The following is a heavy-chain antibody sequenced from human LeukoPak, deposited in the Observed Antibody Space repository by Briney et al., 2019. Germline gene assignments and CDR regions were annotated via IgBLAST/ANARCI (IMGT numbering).Heavy chain of an antibody. CDR1: GFTFSSYG. V-gene: IGHV3-33*01. CDR3: ARDKYYYDSSVSTFDWFVP. Sequence: GGSVRLSCAASGFTFSSYGMHWVRQAPGQGLEWVAVIWYYGSNKYYADSVKGRFTISTDNSKNTLYLQMNSLRAEDTAVYYCARDKYYYDSSVSTFDWFVPWGEGTLVTVSS. J-gene: IGHJ5*02. CDR2: IWYYGSNK. D-gene: IGHD3-22*01.